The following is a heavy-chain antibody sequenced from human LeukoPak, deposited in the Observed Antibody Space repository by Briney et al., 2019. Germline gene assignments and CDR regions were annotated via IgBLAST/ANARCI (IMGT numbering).Heavy chain of an antibody. D-gene: IGHD3-3*01. Sequence: SETLSLTCTVSGGSISSGGYYWSWIRQHPGKGLEWIGYIYYSGGTYYNPSLKSRVTISVDTSKNQFSLKLSSVTAADTAVYYCARGITIFGVVPYYMDVWGKGTTVTVSS. CDR2: IYYSGGT. J-gene: IGHJ6*03. CDR1: GGSISSGGYY. V-gene: IGHV4-31*03. CDR3: ARGITIFGVVPYYMDV.